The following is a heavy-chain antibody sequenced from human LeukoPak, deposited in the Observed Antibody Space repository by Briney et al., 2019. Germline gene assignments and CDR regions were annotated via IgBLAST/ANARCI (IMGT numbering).Heavy chain of an antibody. CDR1: GLSFSNYA. Sequence: GGSLRLSCTASGLSFSNYAMTWVRQAPGKGLEWASVISASGTDTYYADSVKGRFTISRDNSKNTLYLQMNSLRAEDTAVYYCARDHDRRAFDIWGQGTMVTVSS. J-gene: IGHJ3*02. D-gene: IGHD1-1*01. CDR2: ISASGTDT. CDR3: ARDHDRRAFDI. V-gene: IGHV3-23*01.